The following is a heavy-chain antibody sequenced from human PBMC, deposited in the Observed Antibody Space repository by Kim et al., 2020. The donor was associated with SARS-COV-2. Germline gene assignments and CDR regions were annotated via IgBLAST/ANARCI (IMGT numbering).Heavy chain of an antibody. V-gene: IGHV1-24*01. D-gene: IGHD3-3*01. CDR1: GYTLTEIS. Sequence: ASVKVSCKVSGYTLTEISIHWVRQTPGKGLEWMGNFDPQYGETIYAQKFQGRFTMTEDTSTDTAYLELSSLTSEDTAVYFCATESFFGVVIYALNYWGQGTLLPVPS. J-gene: IGHJ1*01. CDR2: FDPQYGET. CDR3: ATESFFGVVIYALNY.